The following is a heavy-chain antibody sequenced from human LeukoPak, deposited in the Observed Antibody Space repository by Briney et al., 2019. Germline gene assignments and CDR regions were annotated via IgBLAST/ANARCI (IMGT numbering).Heavy chain of an antibody. Sequence: PGGSLRLSCAASGFTFSSHWMHWVRHLPGKGLVWVSRISPTGSTTSYADSVKGRFTVSRDNAKNTLYLQVNNLRAEDTAVYYCARGPNSNWSGLDFWGQGTLLTVSS. CDR2: ISPTGSTT. V-gene: IGHV3-74*01. CDR3: ARGPNSNWSGLDF. J-gene: IGHJ4*02. D-gene: IGHD6-6*01. CDR1: GFTFSSHW.